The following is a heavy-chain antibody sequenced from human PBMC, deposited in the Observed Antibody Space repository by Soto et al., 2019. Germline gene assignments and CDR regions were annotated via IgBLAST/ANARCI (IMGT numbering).Heavy chain of an antibody. D-gene: IGHD3-22*01. J-gene: IGHJ4*02. CDR1: GFTFSSYA. CDR2: ISYDGSNK. V-gene: IGHV3-30-3*01. CDR3: ARAPYYYDSSGRFDY. Sequence: QVQLVESGGGVVQPGRSLRLSCAASGFTFSSYAMHWVRQAPGKGLEWVAVISYDGSNKYYADSVKGRFTISRDNSKNTLYLQMNSLRAEDTAVYYCARAPYYYDSSGRFDYWGQGTLVTVSS.